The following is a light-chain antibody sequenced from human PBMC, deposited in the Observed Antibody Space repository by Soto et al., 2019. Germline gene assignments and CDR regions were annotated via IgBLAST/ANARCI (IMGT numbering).Light chain of an antibody. Sequence: EIVLTQSPGTLSLSPGERATLSCRASQSVSSSYLAWYQQKPGQAPRLLIYGASSRATGIPDRFSGSGSGTDFTLTISRLEPEDFAVYYCQQYGISPHTFGPGTKVDI. CDR3: QQYGISPHT. CDR1: QSVSSSY. V-gene: IGKV3-20*01. J-gene: IGKJ3*01. CDR2: GAS.